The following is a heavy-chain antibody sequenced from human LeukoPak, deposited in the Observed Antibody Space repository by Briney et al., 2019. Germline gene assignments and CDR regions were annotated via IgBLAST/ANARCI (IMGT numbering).Heavy chain of an antibody. CDR2: ISDSGGRT. Sequence: GGSLRLSCAASGYMFNKYGINWVRQAPGKGLEWVSGISDSGGRTYYADSVRGRFTISRDNSKNTLFLQMNGLRAEDTAIYYCAKDLHYNYDNSGYTSSFDYWGQGTVVTVSS. CDR3: AKDLHYNYDNSGYTSSFDY. J-gene: IGHJ4*02. V-gene: IGHV3-23*01. D-gene: IGHD3-22*01. CDR1: GYMFNKYG.